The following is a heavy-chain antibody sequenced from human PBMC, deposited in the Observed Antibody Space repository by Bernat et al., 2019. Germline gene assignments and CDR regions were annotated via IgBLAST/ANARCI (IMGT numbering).Heavy chain of an antibody. CDR1: GFTFTSFA. CDR3: GKHVGNPSGPFDI. Sequence: EVQLVESGGGLVQPGGSLRLSCAASGFTFTSFAMTWVRQPPGKGLAWVSTITGSGGSTYYADSVTGRFTISRDNSMNTVYLQMNSLRAEDTAVYYCGKHVGNPSGPFDIWGQGTMVTVSS. V-gene: IGHV3-23*04. CDR2: ITGSGGST. J-gene: IGHJ3*02. D-gene: IGHD7-27*01.